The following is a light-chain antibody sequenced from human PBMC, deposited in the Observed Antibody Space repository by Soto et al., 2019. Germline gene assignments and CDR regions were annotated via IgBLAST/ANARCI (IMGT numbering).Light chain of an antibody. J-gene: IGKJ4*01. CDR2: DAS. Sequence: EIVLTQSPATLSLSPGERATLSCRASQSVSSYLAWYQQKPGQAPRLLIYDASNRATGIPARFSGSGSGTDFTLTISSLEPEDFAVYYCQQRSNWPCTFGGGNKVEIK. CDR1: QSVSSY. V-gene: IGKV3-11*01. CDR3: QQRSNWPCT.